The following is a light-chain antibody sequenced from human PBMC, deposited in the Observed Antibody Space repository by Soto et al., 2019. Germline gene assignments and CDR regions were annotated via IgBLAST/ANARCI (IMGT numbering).Light chain of an antibody. V-gene: IGLV2-23*03. CDR1: SSDVGSYNL. CDR3: CSYAGSSTFVV. Sequence: QSARIQPAPVPGSPGQSITISCTGTSSDVGSYNLVSWYQQHPGKAPKLMIYEGSKRPSGVSNRFSGSKSGNTASLTISGLQAEDEADYYCCSYAGSSTFVVFGGGTKLTVL. CDR2: EGS. J-gene: IGLJ3*02.